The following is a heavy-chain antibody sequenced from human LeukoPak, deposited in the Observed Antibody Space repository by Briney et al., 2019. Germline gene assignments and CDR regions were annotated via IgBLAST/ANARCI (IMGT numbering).Heavy chain of an antibody. V-gene: IGHV1-69*13. CDR1: GGTFSSYA. J-gene: IGHJ4*02. D-gene: IGHD3-22*01. CDR2: IIPIFGTA. CDR3: ARDYYNSSGYYSCSGY. Sequence: SVKVSCKASGGTFSSYAISWVRQAPGQGLEWMGGIIPIFGTANYAQKFQGRVTITADESTSTAYMEMSSLRSENTAVYYCARDYYNSSGYYSCSGYWGQGTLVTVSS.